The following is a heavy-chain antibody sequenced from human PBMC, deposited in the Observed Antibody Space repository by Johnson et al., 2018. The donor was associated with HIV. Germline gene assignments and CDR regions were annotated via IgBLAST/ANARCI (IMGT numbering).Heavy chain of an antibody. D-gene: IGHD5-24*01. V-gene: IGHV3-66*01. CDR1: GFTFSDYY. Sequence: VQLVESGGGLVKPGGSLRLSCAASGFTFSDYYMSWIRQAPGKGLEWVSVIYSGGSTYYADSVKGRFTISRDNSKKTLYLQMNSLRAEETAVYYCARGLWPQRWAFDIWGQGTMVTVSS. J-gene: IGHJ3*02. CDR3: ARGLWPQRWAFDI. CDR2: IYSGGST.